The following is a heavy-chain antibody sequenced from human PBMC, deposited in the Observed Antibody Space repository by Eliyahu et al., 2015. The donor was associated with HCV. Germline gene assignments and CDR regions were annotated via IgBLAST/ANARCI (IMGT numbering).Heavy chain of an antibody. J-gene: IGHJ6*02. CDR1: GFRFXSYE. D-gene: IGHD2-15*01. CDR2: IXLSGXVR. Sequence: EVQLVESGGGLAQPGGSLRLSCVASGFRFXSYEWNWXRQAPGKGLEWVSFIXLSGXVREYVDPVKGXFTVXRDNVKNSVYLQXNSLTAEDTAMYXCGRRLPMYGMDVWGQGTPVTVSS. V-gene: IGHV3-48*03. CDR3: GRRLPMYGMDV.